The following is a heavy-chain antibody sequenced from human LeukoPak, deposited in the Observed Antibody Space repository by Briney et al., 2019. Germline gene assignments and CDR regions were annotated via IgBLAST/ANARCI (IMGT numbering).Heavy chain of an antibody. D-gene: IGHD2-2*01. CDR2: ISGGGDIT. J-gene: IGHJ4*02. CDR1: GFTFSTYA. CDR3: AKSRGSTTSCADY. Sequence: GGSLRLSCTASGFTFSTYAMTWVRQAPGKGLEWVSVISGGGDITYHADSVKGRFTIARDNSKNTLYLQMNSLRAEDTAIYYCAKSRGSTTSCADYWGQGTLVTVST. V-gene: IGHV3-23*01.